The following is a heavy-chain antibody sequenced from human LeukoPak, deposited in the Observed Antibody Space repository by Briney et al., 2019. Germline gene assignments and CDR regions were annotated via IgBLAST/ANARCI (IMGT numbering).Heavy chain of an antibody. J-gene: IGHJ4*02. CDR2: INSNSVNT. CDR1: GFLFETFV. V-gene: IGHV3-23*01. D-gene: IGHD4-17*01. CDR3: ARDRDYAFDY. Sequence: PGGSLGLSCAASGFLFETFVMSWVRQAPGKGLEWVSSINSNSVNTYYADSVKGRFTVSRDNAKNSLYLQMGSLRDEDTAVYYCARDRDYAFDYWGQGTLVTVSS.